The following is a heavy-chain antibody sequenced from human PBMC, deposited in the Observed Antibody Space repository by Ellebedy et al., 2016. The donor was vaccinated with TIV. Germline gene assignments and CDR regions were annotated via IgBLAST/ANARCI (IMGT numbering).Heavy chain of an antibody. V-gene: IGHV2-5*02. CDR3: ARDPMTSVTTPNYYYGLDV. CDR2: IFWDDDA. Sequence: SGPTLVXPTQTLTLTCTFSGFSLSTSGEGVGWIRQPPGKALEWLALIFWDDDARYSPSLKSRLTITKDTSKNQVVLTLTNMDPVDTAAYYCARDPMTSVTTPNYYYGLDVWGQGTTVTVS. D-gene: IGHD4-17*01. CDR1: GFSLSTSGEG. J-gene: IGHJ6*02.